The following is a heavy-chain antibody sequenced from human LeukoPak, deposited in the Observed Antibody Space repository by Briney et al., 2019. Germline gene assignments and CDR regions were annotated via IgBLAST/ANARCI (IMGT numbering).Heavy chain of an antibody. CDR2: ISGSGGST. D-gene: IGHD6-19*01. CDR1: GFTFSSYA. V-gene: IGHV3-23*01. CDR3: AKDQTTRWYSSGWHDAFDI. Sequence: AGGSLRLSCAASGFTFSSYAMNWVRQAPGKGLEWVSAISGSGGSTYYADSVKGRFTISRDNSKNTLYPQMNSLRAEDTAVYYCAKDQTTRWYSSGWHDAFDIWGQGTMVTVSS. J-gene: IGHJ3*02.